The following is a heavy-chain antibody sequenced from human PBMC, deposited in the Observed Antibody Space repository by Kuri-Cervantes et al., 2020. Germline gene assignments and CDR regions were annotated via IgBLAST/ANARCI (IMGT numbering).Heavy chain of an antibody. D-gene: IGHD3-22*01. J-gene: IGHJ3*02. CDR1: GFTFDDYA. CDR3: AKPYYYDSSGYYYGVSAFDI. V-gene: IGHV3-9*01. CDR2: ISWNSGSI. Sequence: LSLTCAASGFTFDDYAMHWVRQAPGKGLEWVSGISWNSGSIGYADSVKGRFTISRDNAKNSLYLQMNSLRAEDTALYYCAKPYYYDSSGYYYGVSAFDIWGQGTMVTVSS.